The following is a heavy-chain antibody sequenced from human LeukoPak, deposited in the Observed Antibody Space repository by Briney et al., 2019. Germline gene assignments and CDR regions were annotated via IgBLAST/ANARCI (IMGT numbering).Heavy chain of an antibody. Sequence: GGSLRLSCAASGFTFSSYEMNWVRQAPGKGLEWVSYISSGGSTIYYADSVKGRFTISRDNAKNSLYLQMNSLRADDTAVYYCARVPVGATSYYFDYWGQGTLVAVSS. CDR1: GFTFSSYE. D-gene: IGHD1-26*01. J-gene: IGHJ4*02. CDR2: ISSGGSTI. CDR3: ARVPVGATSYYFDY. V-gene: IGHV3-48*03.